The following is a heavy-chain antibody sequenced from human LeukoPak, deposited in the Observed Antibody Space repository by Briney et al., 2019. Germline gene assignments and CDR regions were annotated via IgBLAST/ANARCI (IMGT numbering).Heavy chain of an antibody. CDR1: GGSISSSSYY. V-gene: IGHV4-39*07. Sequence: SETLSLTCTVSGGSISSSSYYWGWIRQPPGKGLEWIGSIYYSGSTYYNPSLESRVTISVDTSKNQFSLKLSSVTAADTAVYYCARGGGVYCSGGSCYRNYFDYWGQGTLVTVSS. D-gene: IGHD2-15*01. J-gene: IGHJ4*02. CDR2: IYYSGST. CDR3: ARGGGVYCSGGSCYRNYFDY.